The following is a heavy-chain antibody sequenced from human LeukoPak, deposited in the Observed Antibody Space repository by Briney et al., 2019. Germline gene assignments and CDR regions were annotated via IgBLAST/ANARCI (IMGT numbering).Heavy chain of an antibody. Sequence: GGSLRLSCAASGFTFSKSWMSWARQAPGKGLECVANIKPDGTEKYYVDSVKGRFTISRDNAKNSLYLQMNSLRAEDTAVYYCASGNYFDYWGQGTLVTVSS. J-gene: IGHJ4*02. V-gene: IGHV3-7*01. CDR3: ASGNYFDY. CDR2: IKPDGTEK. CDR1: GFTFSKSW. D-gene: IGHD1-26*01.